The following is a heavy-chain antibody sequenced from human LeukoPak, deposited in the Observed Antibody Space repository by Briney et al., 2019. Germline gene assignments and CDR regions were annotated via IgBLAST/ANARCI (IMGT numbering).Heavy chain of an antibody. D-gene: IGHD3-10*01. CDR2: INRDGSTT. CDR3: ARDKKSGESSEIDY. CDR1: GFTFSNYW. Sequence: PGGSLRLSCAASGFTFSNYWGHWVRQAPGKGLVWVSRINRDGSTTKYADSVKGRFTVSRDNAKNTLNLQMNSLRAEDTAVYYCARDKKSGESSEIDYWGQGTLVTVSP. J-gene: IGHJ4*02. V-gene: IGHV3-74*03.